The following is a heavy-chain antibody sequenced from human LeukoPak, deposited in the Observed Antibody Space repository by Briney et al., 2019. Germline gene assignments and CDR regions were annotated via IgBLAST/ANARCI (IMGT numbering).Heavy chain of an antibody. CDR1: GYTFTYRY. CDR3: ATTMVRGNYYYGMDV. CDR2: ITPFNRNT. Sequence: SVKVSCKASGYTFTYRYLHWVRQAPGQALEWMGWITPFNRNTNYAQKFQDRVTITRDRSMSTAYMELSSLRSEDTAMYYCATTMVRGNYYYGMDVWGQGTTVTVSS. V-gene: IGHV1-45*02. D-gene: IGHD3-10*01. J-gene: IGHJ6*02.